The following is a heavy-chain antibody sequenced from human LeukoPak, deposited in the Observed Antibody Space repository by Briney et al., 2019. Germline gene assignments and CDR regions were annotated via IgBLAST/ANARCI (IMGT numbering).Heavy chain of an antibody. J-gene: IGHJ4*02. CDR2: TYYRSKWYN. Sequence: SQTLSLTCAISGDSVSSNSAAWSWIRQSPSRGLEWLGRTYYRSKWYNDYAVSVKSRITINPDTSKNQFSLQLNSVTPEDTAVYYCARGDLHYYGSGGFDYWGQGTLVTVSS. V-gene: IGHV6-1*01. D-gene: IGHD3-10*01. CDR3: ARGDLHYYGSGGFDY. CDR1: GDSVSSNSAA.